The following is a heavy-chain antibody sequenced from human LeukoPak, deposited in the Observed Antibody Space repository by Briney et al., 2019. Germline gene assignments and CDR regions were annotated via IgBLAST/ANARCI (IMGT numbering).Heavy chain of an antibody. D-gene: IGHD2-2*01. J-gene: IGHJ6*03. Sequence: GASVKVSCKASGYTFTSYGISWVRQAPGQGLEWMGWISAYNGNTNYAQKLQGRVTMTTDTSASTAYMELRSLRSDDTAVYYCARDRDIVVVPAAMKVGYYYYYMDVWGKGTTVTVSS. V-gene: IGHV1-18*01. CDR3: ARDRDIVVVPAAMKVGYYYYYMDV. CDR2: ISAYNGNT. CDR1: GYTFTSYG.